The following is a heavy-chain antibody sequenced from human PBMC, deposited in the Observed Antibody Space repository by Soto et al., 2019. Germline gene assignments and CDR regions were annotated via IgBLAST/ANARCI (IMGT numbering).Heavy chain of an antibody. D-gene: IGHD3-3*01. Sequence: GGSLRLSCAASGFTFSSYGMHWVRQAPGKGLEWVAVISYDGSNKYYADSVKGRFTISRDNSKNTLYLQMNSLRAEDTAVYYCAKVERFLEWLFWAFDIWGQGTMVTVSS. V-gene: IGHV3-30*18. CDR1: GFTFSSYG. J-gene: IGHJ3*02. CDR2: ISYDGSNK. CDR3: AKVERFLEWLFWAFDI.